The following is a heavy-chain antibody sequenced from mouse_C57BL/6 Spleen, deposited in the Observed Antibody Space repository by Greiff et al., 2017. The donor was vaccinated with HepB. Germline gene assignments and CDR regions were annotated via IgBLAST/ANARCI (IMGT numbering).Heavy chain of an antibody. CDR3: ARDGSEAY. CDR2: ISNGGGST. CDR1: GFTFSDYY. J-gene: IGHJ3*01. D-gene: IGHD1-1*01. V-gene: IGHV5-12*01. Sequence: EVQVVESGGGLVQPGGSLKLSCAASGFTFSDYYMYWVRQTPEKRLEWVAYISNGGGSTYYPDTVKGRFTISRDNAKNTLYLQMSRLKSEDTAMYYCARDGSEAYWGQGTLVTVSA.